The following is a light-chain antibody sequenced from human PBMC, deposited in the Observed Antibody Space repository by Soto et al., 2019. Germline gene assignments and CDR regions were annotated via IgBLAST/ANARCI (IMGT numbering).Light chain of an antibody. CDR1: QSVLYSSNNENY. Sequence: DGVMTQSPDSLAVSLGERATINCKSSQSVLYSSNNENYLAWYQQKPGQPPKLLIYRASTRESGVPDRFSGSGSGTDFTLTISSLQAEDVAVYYCQQYYSTIAFGQGTRLEIK. CDR2: RAS. CDR3: QQYYSTIA. J-gene: IGKJ5*01. V-gene: IGKV4-1*01.